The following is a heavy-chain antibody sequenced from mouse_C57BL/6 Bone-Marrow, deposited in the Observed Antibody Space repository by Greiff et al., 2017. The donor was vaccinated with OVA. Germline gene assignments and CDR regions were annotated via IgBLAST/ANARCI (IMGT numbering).Heavy chain of an antibody. CDR2: IWSGGST. Sequence: VQGVESGPGLVQPSQSLSITCTVSGFSLTSYGVHWVRQSPGKGLEWLGVIWSGGSTDYNAAFISRLSISKDNSKSQVFFKMNSLQADDTAIYYCARRSDGNFHWYFDVWGTGTTVTVSS. D-gene: IGHD2-1*01. J-gene: IGHJ1*03. V-gene: IGHV2-2*01. CDR1: GFSLTSYG. CDR3: ARRSDGNFHWYFDV.